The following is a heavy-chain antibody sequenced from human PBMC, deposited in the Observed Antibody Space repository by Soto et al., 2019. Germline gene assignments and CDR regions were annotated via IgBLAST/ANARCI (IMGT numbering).Heavy chain of an antibody. CDR3: AKGPYSSGWYSRPPSTYYYYGMDV. J-gene: IGHJ6*02. D-gene: IGHD6-19*01. CDR1: GFTSSSYG. Sequence: QVQLVESGGGVVQPGRSLRLSCAASGFTSSSYGMHWVRQAPGKGLEWVAVISYDGSNKYYADSVKGRFTISRDNSKNTLYLQMNSLRAEDTAVYYCAKGPYSSGWYSRPPSTYYYYGMDVWGQGTTVTVSS. V-gene: IGHV3-30*18. CDR2: ISYDGSNK.